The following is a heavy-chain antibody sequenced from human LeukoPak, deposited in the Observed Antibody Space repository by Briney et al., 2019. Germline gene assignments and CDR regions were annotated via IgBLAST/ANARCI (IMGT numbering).Heavy chain of an antibody. D-gene: IGHD6-19*01. CDR3: ASLSSGYSSGWYVDY. J-gene: IGHJ4*02. V-gene: IGHV3-53*01. CDR2: IYSGGST. CDR1: GFTVSSNY. Sequence: GGSLRLSCAASGFTVSSNYMSWVRQAPGKGLEWVSVIYSGGSTYYADSVKGRFTISRDNSKNTLYLQMNSLRAEDTAVYYCASLSSGYSSGWYVDYWGQGTLVTVSS.